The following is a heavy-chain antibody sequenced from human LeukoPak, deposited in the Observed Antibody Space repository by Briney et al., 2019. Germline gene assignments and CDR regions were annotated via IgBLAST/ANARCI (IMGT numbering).Heavy chain of an antibody. D-gene: IGHD3-3*01. CDR3: ARVIFWSGYSYYFDY. V-gene: IGHV3-7*01. CDR2: IKQDGSEK. CDR1: GFTFSSYA. J-gene: IGHJ4*02. Sequence: GGSLRLSCAASGFTFSSYAMSWVRQAPGKGLEWVANIKQDGSEKYYVDSVKGRFTISRDNAKNSLYLQMNSLRAEDTAVYYCARVIFWSGYSYYFDYWGQGTLVTVSS.